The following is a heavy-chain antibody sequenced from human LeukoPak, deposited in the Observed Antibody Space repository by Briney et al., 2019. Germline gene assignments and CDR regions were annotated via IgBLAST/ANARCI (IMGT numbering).Heavy chain of an antibody. J-gene: IGHJ4*02. Sequence: NSVDHAPRRVTEKISSSSSRTGRTYYEDSVKGRFTISRDNAKNSLYLQMNSLRAEDTAVYYCAGRYCTNSVCPFDYWGQGTLVTVSS. V-gene: IGHV3-21*01. CDR3: AGRYCTNSVCPFDY. D-gene: IGHD2-8*01. CDR2: SSSRTGRT.